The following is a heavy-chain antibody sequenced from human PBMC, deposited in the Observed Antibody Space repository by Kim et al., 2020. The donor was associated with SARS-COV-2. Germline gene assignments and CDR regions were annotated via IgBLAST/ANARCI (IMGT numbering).Heavy chain of an antibody. Sequence: GGSLRLSCATSGFTFSAYDMNWVRQAPGKGLEWLSFFTKSSTTIYYADSVEGRFTISRDNAKNSLFLQMNSLRDEDTALYYCVRDRMGGAFDMWGQGTM. CDR1: GFTFSAYD. J-gene: IGHJ3*02. CDR3: VRDRMGGAFDM. D-gene: IGHD3-16*01. V-gene: IGHV3-48*02. CDR2: FTKSSTTI.